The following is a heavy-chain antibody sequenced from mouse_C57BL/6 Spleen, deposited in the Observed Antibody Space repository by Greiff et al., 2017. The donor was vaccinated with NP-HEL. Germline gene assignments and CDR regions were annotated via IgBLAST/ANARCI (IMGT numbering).Heavy chain of an antibody. CDR3: ARDYEWFAY. D-gene: IGHD2-3*01. V-gene: IGHV5-4*01. CDR1: GFTFSSYA. CDR2: ISDGGSYT. J-gene: IGHJ3*01. Sequence: EVKLVESGGGLVKPGGSLKLSCAASGFTFSSYAMSWVRQTPEKRLEWVATISDGGSYTYYPDNVKGRFTISRDNAKNNLYLQMSHLKSEDTAMYYCARDYEWFAYWGQGTLVTVSA.